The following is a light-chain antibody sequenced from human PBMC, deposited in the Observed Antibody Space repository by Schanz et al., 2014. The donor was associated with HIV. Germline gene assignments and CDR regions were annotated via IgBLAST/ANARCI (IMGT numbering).Light chain of an antibody. J-gene: IGLJ3*02. Sequence: QSALTQPASVSGSPGQSITISCIGTSSDIGTYNYVSWYQQLPGKAPKLMIYEVSERPSGVPDRFSGSKSGNTASLTVSGLQADDEADYYCSSYGGGDTLLFGGGTKLTVL. V-gene: IGLV2-8*01. CDR3: SSYGGGDTLL. CDR1: SSDIGTYNY. CDR2: EVS.